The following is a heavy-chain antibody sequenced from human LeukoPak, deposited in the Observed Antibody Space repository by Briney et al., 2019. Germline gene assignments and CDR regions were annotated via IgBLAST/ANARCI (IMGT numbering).Heavy chain of an antibody. J-gene: IGHJ4*02. CDR1: GFTFSSYG. CDR3: AKEEAGRYYDFWSGRQYYFDY. V-gene: IGHV3-33*06. Sequence: GGSLRLSCAASGFTFSSYGMHWVRQAPGKGLEWVAVIWYDGSNKYYADSVKGRFTISRDNSKNTLYLQMNSLRAEDTAVYYCAKEEAGRYYDFWSGRQYYFDYWGQGTLVTVSS. CDR2: IWYDGSNK. D-gene: IGHD3-3*01.